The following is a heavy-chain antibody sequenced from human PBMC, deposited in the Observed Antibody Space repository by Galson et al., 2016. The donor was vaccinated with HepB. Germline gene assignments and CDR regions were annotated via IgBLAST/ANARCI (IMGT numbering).Heavy chain of an antibody. CDR2: ITGGAGTT. D-gene: IGHD3-16*01. CDR1: DFSFRSYA. J-gene: IGHJ4*02. Sequence: SLRLSCAASDFSFRSYAMAWVRQAPGKGLEWVSTITGGAGTTFYADSVKGRFSISRDNSKNTLHLQITGLRAEDTAVYYCARAAGGVMGSYYFDYWGQGTLVTVSS. CDR3: ARAAGGVMGSYYFDY. V-gene: IGHV3-23*01.